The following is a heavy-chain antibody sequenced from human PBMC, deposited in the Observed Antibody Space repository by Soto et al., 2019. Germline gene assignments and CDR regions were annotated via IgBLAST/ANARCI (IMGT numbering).Heavy chain of an antibody. D-gene: IGHD2-15*01. V-gene: IGHV4-59*01. Sequence: SETLSLTCTVSGGSISSYYWSWIRQPPGKGLEWIGYIYYSGSTNYNPSLKSRVTISVDTSKNQFSLKLSSVTAADTAVYYCARGGGISDFDYWSQGTLVTVSS. CDR3: ARGGGISDFDY. J-gene: IGHJ4*02. CDR2: IYYSGST. CDR1: GGSISSYY.